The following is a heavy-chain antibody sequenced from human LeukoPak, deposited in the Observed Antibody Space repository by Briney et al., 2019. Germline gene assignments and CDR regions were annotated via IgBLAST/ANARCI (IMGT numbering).Heavy chain of an antibody. CDR1: SGSISSGGYS. D-gene: IGHD3-22*01. V-gene: IGHV4-30-2*01. CDR2: IYHSGST. CDR3: ARGGYYYDSSGYYFDY. J-gene: IGHJ4*02. Sequence: PSQTLSLTCAVSSGSISSGGYSWSWIRQPPGKGLEWIGYIYHSGSTYYNPSLKSRVTISVDRSKNQFSLKLSSVTAADTAVYYCARGGYYYDSSGYYFDYWGQGTLVTVSS.